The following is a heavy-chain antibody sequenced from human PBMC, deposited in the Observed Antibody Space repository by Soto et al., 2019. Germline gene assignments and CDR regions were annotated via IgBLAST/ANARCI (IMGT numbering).Heavy chain of an antibody. J-gene: IGHJ4*02. CDR3: ARDGDIVVVPAARTFDY. Sequence: EVQLVESGGGLVQPGGSLRLSCAASGFTFSSYSMNWVRQAPGKGLEWVSSISSSSSYIYYADSVKGRFTISRDNAKNSLYLQMNSLRAEDTAVYYCARDGDIVVVPAARTFDYWGQGTLVTVSS. CDR2: ISSSSSYI. CDR1: GFTFSSYS. V-gene: IGHV3-21*01. D-gene: IGHD2-2*01.